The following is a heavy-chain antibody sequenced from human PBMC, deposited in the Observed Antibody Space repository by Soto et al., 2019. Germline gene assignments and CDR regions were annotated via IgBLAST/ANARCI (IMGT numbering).Heavy chain of an antibody. J-gene: IGHJ4*02. V-gene: IGHV3-23*01. CDR1: GITFSSYA. CDR3: AKARSLYNDLGSGYPADY. Sequence: ERSLRLSCAASGITFSSYAIRWVRQAPGKGLEWVSVISGSGAGTYYADSVKGRFIISRDNSKNTVYLQMNSLRAEDTAVYYCAKARSLYNDLGSGYPADYPGKETLGTGSS. CDR2: ISGSGAGT. D-gene: IGHD3-3*01.